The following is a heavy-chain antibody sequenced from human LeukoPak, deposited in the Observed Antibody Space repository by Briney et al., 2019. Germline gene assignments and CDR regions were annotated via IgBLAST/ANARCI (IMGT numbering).Heavy chain of an antibody. D-gene: IGHD1-1*01. CDR3: AKNNNWIRFDY. J-gene: IGHJ4*02. V-gene: IGHV3-23*01. Sequence: GGSLRLSCAASGFTFSTYAMGWVRQAPGKGLEWVSAISGSGGSTYYADSVKGRFTISRDNSKNTLYLQMNSLRAEDTAVYSCAKNNNWIRFDYWGQGTLVTVSS. CDR2: ISGSGGST. CDR1: GFTFSTYA.